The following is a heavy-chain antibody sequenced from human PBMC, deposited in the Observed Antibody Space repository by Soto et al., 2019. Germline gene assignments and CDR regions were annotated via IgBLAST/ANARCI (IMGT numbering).Heavy chain of an antibody. CDR1: GFTFSDYY. V-gene: IGHV3-11*06. J-gene: IGHJ4*02. Sequence: GGSLRLSCAASGFTFSDYYMSWIRQAPGKGLEWVSYISSSSSYTNYADSVKGRFTISRDNAKNSLYLQMNSLRAEDTAVYYCARVALWFGEAHLFADYWGQGTLVTVSS. D-gene: IGHD3-10*01. CDR2: ISSSSSYT. CDR3: ARVALWFGEAHLFADY.